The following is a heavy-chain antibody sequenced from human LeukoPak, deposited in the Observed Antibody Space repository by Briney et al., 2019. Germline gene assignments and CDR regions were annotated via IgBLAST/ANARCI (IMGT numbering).Heavy chain of an antibody. CDR1: GFIFSNYG. CDR3: ARDKGYSSSWYYFDY. D-gene: IGHD6-13*01. CDR2: IVNDGSNK. V-gene: IGHV3-30*03. J-gene: IGHJ4*02. Sequence: GGSLRLSCAASGFIFSNYGMHWVRQAPGKGLEWVAVIVNDGSNKYYADSVKGRFTISRDNSKNTLYLQMNSLRAEDTAVYYCARDKGYSSSWYYFDYWGQGTLVTVSS.